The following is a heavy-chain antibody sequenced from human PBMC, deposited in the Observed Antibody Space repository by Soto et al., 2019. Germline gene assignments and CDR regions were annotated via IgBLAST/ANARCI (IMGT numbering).Heavy chain of an antibody. CDR3: ARDTTRLEH. V-gene: IGHV3-11*01. Sequence: PGGSRRLSWVVAGFSFSYSYMTWVRQIPGKGLEWIASISSGAFTISYAAAVKGRFTISRDDGHNSLFLQMDSLRAEDTALYYCARDTTRLEHWGQGTLVTVSS. J-gene: IGHJ4*02. CDR2: ISSGAFTI. CDR1: GFSFSYSY. D-gene: IGHD1-1*01.